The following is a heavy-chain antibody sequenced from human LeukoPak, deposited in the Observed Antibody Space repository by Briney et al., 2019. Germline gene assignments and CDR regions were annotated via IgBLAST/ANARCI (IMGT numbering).Heavy chain of an antibody. CDR2: IYYSGST. Sequence: SETLSHTCTVSGGSISSYYWSWIRQPPGKGLEWIGYIYYSGSTSYNPSLKSRVTISVDTSKNQFSLKLSSVTAADTAVYYCARSPGLSHYYDMDVWGQGTTVTVSS. J-gene: IGHJ6*02. CDR1: GGSISSYY. V-gene: IGHV4-59*08. CDR3: ARSPGLSHYYDMDV. D-gene: IGHD6-19*01.